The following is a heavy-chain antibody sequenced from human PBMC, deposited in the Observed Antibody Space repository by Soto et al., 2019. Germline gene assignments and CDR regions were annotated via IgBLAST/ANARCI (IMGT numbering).Heavy chain of an antibody. D-gene: IGHD2-15*01. Sequence: SETLSLTCTVSGGSISSGGYYWSWIRQHPGKGLEWIGYIYYSGSTYYNPSLKSRVTISVDTSKNQFSLKLSSVTAADTAVYYCARDPGQDRYYYYYYMDVWGKGTTVTVSS. CDR1: GGSISSGGYY. CDR3: ARDPGQDRYYYYYYMDV. CDR2: IYYSGST. J-gene: IGHJ6*03. V-gene: IGHV4-31*03.